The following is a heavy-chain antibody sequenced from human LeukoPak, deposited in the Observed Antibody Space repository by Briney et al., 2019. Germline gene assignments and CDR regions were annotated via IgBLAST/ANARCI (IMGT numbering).Heavy chain of an antibody. Sequence: GGSLRLSCAASGFTFSSYAMSWVRQAPGEGLEWVSAISGSGGSTYYADSVEGRFTISRDNSKNTLYLQMNSLRAEDTAVYYCAKFPARGGCNSDFDYWGQGTLVTASS. J-gene: IGHJ4*02. CDR3: AKFPARGGCNSDFDY. D-gene: IGHD5-24*01. CDR2: ISGSGGST. CDR1: GFTFSSYA. V-gene: IGHV3-23*01.